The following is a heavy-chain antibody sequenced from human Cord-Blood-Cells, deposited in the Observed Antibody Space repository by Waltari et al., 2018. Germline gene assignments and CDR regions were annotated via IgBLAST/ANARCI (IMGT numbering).Heavy chain of an antibody. CDR2: INPSGGST. Sequence: QVQLVQSGAEVKKPGASVKVSCQTSGYTFTSYYMPCVLQAPGQGLEWMGIINPSGGSTSYAQKFQGRVTMTRDTSTSTVYMELSSLRSEDTAVYYCARHGIVGATDAFDIWGQGTMVTVSS. CDR3: ARHGIVGATDAFDI. D-gene: IGHD1-26*01. CDR1: GYTFTSYY. J-gene: IGHJ3*02. V-gene: IGHV1-46*01.